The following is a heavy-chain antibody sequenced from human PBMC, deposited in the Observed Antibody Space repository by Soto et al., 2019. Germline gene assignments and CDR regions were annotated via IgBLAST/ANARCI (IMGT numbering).Heavy chain of an antibody. D-gene: IGHD6-6*01. CDR1: GGSISSYY. V-gene: IGHV4-59*01. CDR2: IYYSGST. J-gene: IGHJ6*03. Sequence: SETLSLTCTVSGGSISSYYWSWIRQPPGKGLEWIGYIYYSGSTNYNPSLKSRVTISVDTSKNQFSLKLSSVTAADTAVYYCARGVKYSSSRNIYYYYYYMDVWGKGTTVTVSS. CDR3: ARGVKYSSSRNIYYYYYYMDV.